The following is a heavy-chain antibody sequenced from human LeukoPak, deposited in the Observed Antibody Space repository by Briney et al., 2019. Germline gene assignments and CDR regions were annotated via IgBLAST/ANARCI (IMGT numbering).Heavy chain of an antibody. Sequence: ASVKVSCKASRGTFSSYAISWVRQAPGQGLEWMGGIIPIFGTANYAQKFQGRVTITADESTSTAYMELSSLRSEDTAVYYCARARSDWFDPWGQGTLVTVSS. CDR2: IIPIFGTA. CDR1: RGTFSSYA. V-gene: IGHV1-69*01. CDR3: ARARSDWFDP. J-gene: IGHJ5*02.